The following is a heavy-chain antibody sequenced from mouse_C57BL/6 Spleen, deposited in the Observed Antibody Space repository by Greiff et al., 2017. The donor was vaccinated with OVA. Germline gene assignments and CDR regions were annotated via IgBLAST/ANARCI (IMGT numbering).Heavy chain of an antibody. CDR2: INPSSGYT. J-gene: IGHJ3*01. V-gene: IGHV1-7*01. CDR3: ATLYDYDGAWFAY. D-gene: IGHD2-4*01. Sequence: QVQLQQSGAELAKPGASVKLSCKASGYTFTSYWMHWVKQRPGQGLEWIGYINPSSGYTKYNQKFKDKATLTADKSSSTAYMQLSSLTYEDSAVYYCATLYDYDGAWFAYWGQGTLVTVSA. CDR1: GYTFTSYW.